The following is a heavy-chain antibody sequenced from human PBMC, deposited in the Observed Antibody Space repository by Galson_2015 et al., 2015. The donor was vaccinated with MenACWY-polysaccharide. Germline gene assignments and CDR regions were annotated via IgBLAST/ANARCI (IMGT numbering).Heavy chain of an antibody. CDR3: AREGYGSGDNWFDP. V-gene: IGHV1-3*01. Sequence: SVKVSCKPSGYTFARYPLHWVRQAPGERLEWMGWIDSANGNTKYSQKFQGRLTITRDAFASTAYMELSSLRSEDTAVYYCAREGYGSGDNWFDPWGQGTLATVSS. D-gene: IGHD3-10*01. CDR1: GYTFARYP. CDR2: IDSANGNT. J-gene: IGHJ5*02.